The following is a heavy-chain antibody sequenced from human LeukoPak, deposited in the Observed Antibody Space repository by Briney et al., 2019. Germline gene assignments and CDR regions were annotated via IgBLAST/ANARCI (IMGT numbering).Heavy chain of an antibody. D-gene: IGHD3-3*01. J-gene: IGHJ6*03. CDR2: ISSSSSYI. V-gene: IGHV3-21*01. CDR1: GFTFSSYS. Sequence: GGSLILSCAASGFTFSSYSMNWVRQAPGKGLEWVSSISSSSSYIYYADSVKGRFTISRDNAKNSLYLQMNSLRAEDTAVYYCARDGWRTIFGVVKYYMDVWGKGTTVTVSS. CDR3: ARDGWRTIFGVVKYYMDV.